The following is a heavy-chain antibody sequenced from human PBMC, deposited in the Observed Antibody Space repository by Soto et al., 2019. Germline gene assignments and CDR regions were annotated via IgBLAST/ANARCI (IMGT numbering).Heavy chain of an antibody. CDR3: AKNGYEYSTSSPWFDP. Sequence: SLRLSCAASGFTFSNYAMNWVRQAPGKGLEWVSSISSSGDDTYYPDSVKGRFTISRDNSRNTLYLQMNSLRAEDTAIYFCAKNGYEYSTSSPWFDPWGQGTLVTVSS. V-gene: IGHV3-23*01. CDR1: GFTFSNYA. D-gene: IGHD6-6*01. J-gene: IGHJ5*02. CDR2: ISSSGDDT.